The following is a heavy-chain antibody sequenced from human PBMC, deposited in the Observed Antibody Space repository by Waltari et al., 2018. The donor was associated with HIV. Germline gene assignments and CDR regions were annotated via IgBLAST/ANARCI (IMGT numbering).Heavy chain of an antibody. D-gene: IGHD3-10*01. CDR1: GGSFSGYY. V-gene: IGHV4-34*01. CDR3: ARREATVVRGVYYYGMDV. J-gene: IGHJ6*02. CDR2: IKHSGST. Sequence: QVQLQQWGAGLLKPSETLSLTCAVYGGSFSGYYWSWIRQPSGKGLEWIGEIKHSGSTNNNPSLKSRVTISVDTSKNQFSLKLSSVTAADTAGYYCARREATVVRGVYYYGMDVWGQGTTVTVSS.